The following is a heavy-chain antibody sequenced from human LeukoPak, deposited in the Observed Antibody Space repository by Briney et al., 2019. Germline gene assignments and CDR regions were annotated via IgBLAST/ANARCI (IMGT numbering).Heavy chain of an antibody. CDR1: GFTFSSYA. Sequence: GGSLRLSCAASGFTFSSYAMSWVRQAPGKGLEWVSAISGSGGSTYYADSVKGRFTISRDNSKNTLYLQTNSLRAEDTAVYYCAPHPNYDFWSGYYSYFDYWGQGTLVTVSS. J-gene: IGHJ4*02. CDR3: APHPNYDFWSGYYSYFDY. D-gene: IGHD3-3*01. V-gene: IGHV3-23*01. CDR2: ISGSGGST.